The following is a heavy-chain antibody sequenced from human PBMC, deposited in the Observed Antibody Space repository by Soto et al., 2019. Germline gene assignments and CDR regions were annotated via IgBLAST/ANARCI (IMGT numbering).Heavy chain of an antibody. CDR3: TTDQGGDYVPPGVDY. CDR1: GFTVSSNY. D-gene: IGHD4-17*01. J-gene: IGHJ4*02. CDR2: IYSGGST. V-gene: IGHV3-66*01. Sequence: EVQLVESGGGLVQPGGSLRLSCAASGFTVSSNYMSWVRQAPGKGLEWVSVIYSGGSTYYADSVKGRFTISRDDSKNTLYLQMNSLKTEDTAVYYCTTDQGGDYVPPGVDYWGQGTLVTVSS.